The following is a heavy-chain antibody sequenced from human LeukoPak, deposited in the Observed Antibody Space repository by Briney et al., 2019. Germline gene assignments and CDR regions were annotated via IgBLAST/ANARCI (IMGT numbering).Heavy chain of an antibody. CDR3: AKLALNCSSTSCYSY. CDR2: ISYDGSNK. J-gene: IGHJ4*02. CDR1: GFTFSSYG. Sequence: GRSLRLSCAASGFTFSSYGMHWVRQAPGKGLEWVAVISYDGSNKYYADSVKGRFTISRDNSKNTLYLQMNSLRAEDTAVYYCAKLALNCSSTSCYSYWGQGTLVTVSS. D-gene: IGHD2-2*01. V-gene: IGHV3-30*18.